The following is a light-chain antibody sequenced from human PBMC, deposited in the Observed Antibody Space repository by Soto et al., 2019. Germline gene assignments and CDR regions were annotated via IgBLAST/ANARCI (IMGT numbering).Light chain of an antibody. CDR1: QSVSST. V-gene: IGKV3-15*01. J-gene: IGKJ1*01. CDR3: QQYNNWPRRT. CDR2: GAS. Sequence: EIVLTPSPGTLSLTLGERATPSCRASQSVSSTLAWYQQTPGQAPRLLIYGASTRATGIPARFSGSGSGTEFTLTISSLQSEDFAVYYCQQYNNWPRRTFGQGTKVDNK.